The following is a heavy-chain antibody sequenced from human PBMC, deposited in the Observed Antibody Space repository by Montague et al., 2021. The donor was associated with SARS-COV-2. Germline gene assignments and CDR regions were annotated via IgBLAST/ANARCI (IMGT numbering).Heavy chain of an antibody. CDR1: GDSISDYY. D-gene: IGHD6-13*01. V-gene: IGHV4-4*07. J-gene: IGHJ5*02. CDR2: IYSRGGT. CDR3: AIAGYSSNWDNWIDP. Sequence: SETLSLTCRVSGDSISDYYGSWIRQSCGKGLEWIGRIYSRGGTNXNPSLKSRVTMSVDTSKKQFPLKLNSVTAADTAFYYCAIAGYSSNWDNWIDPWGQGTLVTVSS.